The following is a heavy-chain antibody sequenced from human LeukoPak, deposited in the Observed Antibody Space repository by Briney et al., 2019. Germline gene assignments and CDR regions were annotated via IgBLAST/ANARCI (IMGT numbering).Heavy chain of an antibody. CDR1: GMIFSSYE. D-gene: IGHD3-22*01. J-gene: IGHJ6*02. V-gene: IGHV3-48*03. CDR2: ISSGGTTI. Sequence: GGSLRLSCAASGMIFSSYEMNWVRQAPGKGLEWVSYISSGGTTIYYADSVKGRFTISRDNAKNSLYLQMNSLRAEDTAVYYCARDSQYYDSSGNGYYGMDVWGQGTTVTVSS. CDR3: ARDSQYYDSSGNGYYGMDV.